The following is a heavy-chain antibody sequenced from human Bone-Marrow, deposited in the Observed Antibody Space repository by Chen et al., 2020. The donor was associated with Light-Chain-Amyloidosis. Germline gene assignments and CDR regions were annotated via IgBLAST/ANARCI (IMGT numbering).Heavy chain of an antibody. CDR1: GLTFSSYA. Sequence: VECGGGVVQPGRSLRLPCAAWGLTFSSYAMYWVRQAPGKGLEWLAFISYDGSRVSYAGSLKGRFTISRDQSKRKLYLQMNSLGPEDTALYYCARERDGRGLDYWGQGTLVSVST. CDR3: ARERDGRGLDY. J-gene: IGHJ4*02. CDR2: ISYDGSRV. D-gene: IGHD3-10*01. V-gene: IGHV3-30*03.